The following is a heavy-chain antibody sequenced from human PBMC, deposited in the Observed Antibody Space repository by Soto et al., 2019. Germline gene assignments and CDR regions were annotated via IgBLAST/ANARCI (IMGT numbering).Heavy chain of an antibody. D-gene: IGHD3-3*01. Sequence: PGGSLRLSCAASGFTFSSHSMNWVRQAPGKGLEWVSSISSSSSYIYYADSVKGRFSISRDNAKNSLYLQMNSLRAEDTAVYYCARDPRGLRFQDVRGQGITVTVSS. V-gene: IGHV3-21*01. CDR3: ARDPRGLRFQDV. J-gene: IGHJ6*02. CDR1: GFTFSSHS. CDR2: ISSSSSYI.